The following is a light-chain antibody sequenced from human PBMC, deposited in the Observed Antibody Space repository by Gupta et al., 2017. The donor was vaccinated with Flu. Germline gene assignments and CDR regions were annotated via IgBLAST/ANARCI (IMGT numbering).Light chain of an antibody. Sequence: DIQMTQSPSSLSASVGDRVTVTCRASQSIGNSLNWYQKRAGKAPKLLIYAASGLQSGVPSRFSGSGSGTDFTLTISGLQPEDSGTYYCQQRDSSPWTFGQGTKVEIK. CDR2: AAS. V-gene: IGKV1-39*01. J-gene: IGKJ1*01. CDR3: QQRDSSPWT. CDR1: QSIGNS.